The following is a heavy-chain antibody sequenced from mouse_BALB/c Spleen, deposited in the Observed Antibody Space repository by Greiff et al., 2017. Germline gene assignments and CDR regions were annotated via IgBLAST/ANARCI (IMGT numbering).Heavy chain of an antibody. CDR2: INPSTGYT. CDR3: ARWLRDYLDY. J-gene: IGHJ2*01. CDR1: GFTFTSYW. D-gene: IGHD2-2*01. V-gene: IGHV1-4*01. Sequence: QVQLQQSGAELATPAPSVSMSCKASGFTFTSYWMHWVKQRPGQGLEWIGYINPSTGYTEYNQKYKDKATLTADTSSSTAYMQLSSLTSEDSAVYYCARWLRDYLDYWGQGTTLTVSS.